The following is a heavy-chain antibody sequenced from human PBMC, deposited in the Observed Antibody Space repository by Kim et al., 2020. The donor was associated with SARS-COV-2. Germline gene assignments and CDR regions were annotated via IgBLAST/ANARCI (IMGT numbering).Heavy chain of an antibody. Sequence: FQGRVTITADESTSTAYMELSSLRSEDTAVYYCARGSRGGLMVYADGMDVWGQGTTVTVSS. CDR3: ARGSRGGLMVYADGMDV. V-gene: IGHV1-69*01. J-gene: IGHJ6*02. D-gene: IGHD2-8*01.